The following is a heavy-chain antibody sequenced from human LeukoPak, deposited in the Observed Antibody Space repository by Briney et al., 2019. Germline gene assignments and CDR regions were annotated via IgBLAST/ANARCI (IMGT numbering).Heavy chain of an antibody. CDR3: ARHYGP. V-gene: IGHV4-39*01. Sequence: PSETFSLTCTVSGYSISSNRYCWGWIPQPPGKGLEWIRTIYYSGSAFYRPSLKSRVTISVDPSRSQFSLKVHSVTATDTAVYYCARHYGPWGQGTLVTVSS. CDR1: GYSISSNRYC. D-gene: IGHD3-10*01. CDR2: IYYSGSA. J-gene: IGHJ4*02.